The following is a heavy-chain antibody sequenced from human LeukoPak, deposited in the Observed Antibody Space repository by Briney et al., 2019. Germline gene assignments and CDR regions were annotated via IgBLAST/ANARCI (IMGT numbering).Heavy chain of an antibody. CDR1: GGSISSYY. J-gene: IGHJ4*02. Sequence: PSETLSLTCTVSGGSISSYYWSWIRQPPGKGLEWIGYIYYIGSTNYNPSLKSRVTISVDTSKNQFSLKLSSVTATDTAVYYCARDSYSSPPMFDYWGQGTLVTVSS. CDR2: IYYIGST. D-gene: IGHD6-13*01. V-gene: IGHV4-59*01. CDR3: ARDSYSSPPMFDY.